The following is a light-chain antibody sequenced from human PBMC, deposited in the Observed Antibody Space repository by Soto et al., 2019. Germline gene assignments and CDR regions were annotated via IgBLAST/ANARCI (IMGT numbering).Light chain of an antibody. J-gene: IGKJ5*01. V-gene: IGKV1-12*01. CDR3: QQAASFPIT. Sequence: DSQSTQSPSSESASVGDRVTITCRASQGVSTWLAWYQQKPGKAPNLLIYTASSLQSGVPSRFSGSGSGTDFTLTINGLQPEDFATYYCQQAASFPITFGQGTRLEI. CDR1: QGVSTW. CDR2: TAS.